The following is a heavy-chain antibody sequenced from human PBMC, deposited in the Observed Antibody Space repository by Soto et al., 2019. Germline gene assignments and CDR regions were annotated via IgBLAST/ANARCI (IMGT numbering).Heavy chain of an antibody. V-gene: IGHV3-30-3*01. CDR3: ARDRVPLVSSSSRHTHLLGTGWFDP. CDR2: ISYDGSNK. D-gene: IGHD6-13*01. CDR1: GFTFSSYA. Sequence: GGSLRLSCAASGFTFSSYAMHWVRQAPGKGLEWVAVISYDGSNKYYADSVKGRFTISRDNSKNTLYLQMNSLRAEDAAVYYCARDRVPLVSSSSRHTHLLGTGWFDPWGQGTLVTVSS. J-gene: IGHJ5*02.